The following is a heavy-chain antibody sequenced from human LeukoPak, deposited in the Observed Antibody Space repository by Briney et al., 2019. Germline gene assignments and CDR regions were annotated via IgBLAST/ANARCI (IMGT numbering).Heavy chain of an antibody. J-gene: IGHJ6*03. CDR3: ARAYDVGSSSWYALSTYYYYYMDV. D-gene: IGHD6-13*01. CDR1: GFTFSSYW. CDR2: INSDGSST. V-gene: IGHV3-74*01. Sequence: GGSLRLSCAASGFTFSSYWMHWVRQAPGKGLVWVSRINSDGSSTSYADSVKGRFTISRDNAKNTLYLQMNSLRAEDTAVYYCARAYDVGSSSWYALSTYYYYYMDVWGKGTTVTVSS.